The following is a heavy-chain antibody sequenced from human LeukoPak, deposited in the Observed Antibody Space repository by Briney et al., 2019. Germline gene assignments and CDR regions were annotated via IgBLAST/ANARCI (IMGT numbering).Heavy chain of an antibody. CDR2: IYYSGST. V-gene: IGHV4-59*11. Sequence: SETLSLTCTLSGRSISSHYWSCIRQPPGKGLEWLGYIYYSGSTNYNPSLKSRVTISVDTSKNQFSLKLSSVTAADTAVYYCARDTAYNWFDPWGQGTLVTVSS. J-gene: IGHJ5*02. CDR3: ARDTAYNWFDP. CDR1: GRSISSHY.